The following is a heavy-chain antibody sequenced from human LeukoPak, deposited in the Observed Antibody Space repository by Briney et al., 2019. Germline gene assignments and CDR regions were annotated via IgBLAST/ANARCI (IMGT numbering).Heavy chain of an antibody. CDR3: AREYRYCSGGSCPTQTDY. CDR2: IYTSGST. CDR1: GGSISSYY. Sequence: KPSETLSLTCTVSGGSISSYYWSWIRQPAGKGLEWIGRIYTSGSTNYNPSLKSRVTMSVDTSKNQFSLKLSSVTAADTVVYYCAREYRYCSGGSCPTQTDYWGQGTLVTVSS. D-gene: IGHD2-15*01. J-gene: IGHJ4*02. V-gene: IGHV4-4*07.